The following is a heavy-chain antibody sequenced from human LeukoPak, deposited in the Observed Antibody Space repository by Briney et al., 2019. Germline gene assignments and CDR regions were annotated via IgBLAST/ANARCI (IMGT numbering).Heavy chain of an antibody. CDR3: ARDSGRSVVPAAQVDY. D-gene: IGHD2-2*01. J-gene: IGHJ4*02. V-gene: IGHV1-18*04. Sequence: ASVTVSCTASGYTFTAFYMHWVRQAPGQGLEWMGWISAYNGNTNYAQKLQGRVTMTTDTSTSTAYMELRSLRSDDTAVYYCARDSGRSVVPAAQVDYWGQGTLVTVSS. CDR2: ISAYNGNT. CDR1: GYTFTAFY.